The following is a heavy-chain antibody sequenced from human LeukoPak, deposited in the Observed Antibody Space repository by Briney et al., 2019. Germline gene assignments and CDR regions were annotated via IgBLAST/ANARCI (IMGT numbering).Heavy chain of an antibody. Sequence: ASVKVSCKASGYTFTGYYMHWVRQAPGQGLEWMGWINTNTGNPTYAQGFTGRFVFSLDTSVSTAYLQISSLKAEDTAVYYCARDVRSGYGGTQFDPWGQGTLVTVSS. CDR3: ARDVRSGYGGTQFDP. V-gene: IGHV7-4-1*02. CDR1: GYTFTGYY. J-gene: IGHJ5*02. D-gene: IGHD3-3*01. CDR2: INTNTGNP.